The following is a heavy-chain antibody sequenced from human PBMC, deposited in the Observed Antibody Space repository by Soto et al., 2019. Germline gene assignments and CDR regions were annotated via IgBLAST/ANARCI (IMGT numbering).Heavy chain of an antibody. CDR3: ARWGTTGGLDV. Sequence: QVQLVESGGGVVQPGTSLRVSCVGSGFTFRSYVIHWVRQAPGKGLEWVALTSYDGSDKYYDDSVRGRFTISRDNSRNTVDLQMDSLRFEDTALYYCARWGTTGGLDVWGRGTLVSVSS. V-gene: IGHV3-30*19. J-gene: IGHJ1*01. CDR1: GFTFRSYV. D-gene: IGHD3-16*01. CDR2: TSYDGSDK.